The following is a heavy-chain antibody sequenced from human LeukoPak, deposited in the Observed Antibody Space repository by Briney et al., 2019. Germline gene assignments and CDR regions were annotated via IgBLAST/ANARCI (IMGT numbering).Heavy chain of an antibody. V-gene: IGHV3-21*01. D-gene: IGHD2-15*01. CDR3: VRDPNGGSYLSN. CDR2: ISSSSSYT. CDR1: GFTFSSYS. J-gene: IGHJ4*02. Sequence: PGGSLRLSCAASGFTFSSYSMNWVRQAPGKGLEWVSSISSSSSYTYYADSVKGRFTISRDNAKNSLYLQMNSLRAEDTAVYYCVRDPNGGSYLSNWGQGTLVTVSS.